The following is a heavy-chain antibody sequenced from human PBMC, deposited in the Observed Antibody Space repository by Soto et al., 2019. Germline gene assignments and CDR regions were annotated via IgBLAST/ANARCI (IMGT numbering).Heavy chain of an antibody. Sequence: EVQLLESGGGLVQPGGSLRLSCAASGFTFSSYAMSWVRQAPGKGLEWVSAISGSGGSTYYADSVKGRFTISRDNSKNTLYLQMNSLRAEDTAVYYCAIDRSITFGGSCDYWGQGTLVTVSS. J-gene: IGHJ4*02. CDR2: ISGSGGST. CDR3: AIDRSITFGGSCDY. D-gene: IGHD3-16*01. V-gene: IGHV3-23*01. CDR1: GFTFSSYA.